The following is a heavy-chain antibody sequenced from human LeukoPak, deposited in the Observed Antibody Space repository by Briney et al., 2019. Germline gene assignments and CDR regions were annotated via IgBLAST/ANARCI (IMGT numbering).Heavy chain of an antibody. CDR3: ARHRAYSSSSPFDY. Sequence: SETLSLTCTLSGGSISSLYRSWIRQPPGKGLEWIGYIYYTGSTNYNPSLKSRVTMFVDMSKNQFSLRLSSVTAADTAVYYCARHRAYSSSSPFDYWGQGTLVTVSS. CDR1: GGSISSLY. D-gene: IGHD6-6*01. J-gene: IGHJ4*02. V-gene: IGHV4-59*08. CDR2: IYYTGST.